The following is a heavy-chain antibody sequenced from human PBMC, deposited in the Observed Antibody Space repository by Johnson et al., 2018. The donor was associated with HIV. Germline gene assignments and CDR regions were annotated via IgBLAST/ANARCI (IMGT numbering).Heavy chain of an antibody. Sequence: VQLVESGGGLVQSGGSLRLSCAASGFTVSSNYMSWVRQAPGKGLEWVSVIYSGGRTYYADSVKGRFTISRDNSKNTLYLQMNSLRAEDTAVYYCASPDYERYYGAFDIWGQGTMVTVSS. CDR1: GFTVSSNY. CDR2: IYSGGRT. D-gene: IGHD3-10*01. CDR3: ASPDYERYYGAFDI. J-gene: IGHJ3*02. V-gene: IGHV3-66*01.